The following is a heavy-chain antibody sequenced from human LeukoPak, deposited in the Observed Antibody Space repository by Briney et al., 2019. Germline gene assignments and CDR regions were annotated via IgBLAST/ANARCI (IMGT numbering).Heavy chain of an antibody. V-gene: IGHV3-74*01. CDR2: INSDGSST. Sequence: PGGSLRLSCAAPGFTFSSYWMHWVRHAPGKGLVWVSRINSDGSSTSYADSVKGRFTISRDNAKNTLYLQMNSLRAEDTAVYYCAREGTVDPYYYYYGMDVWGQGTTVTVSS. J-gene: IGHJ6*02. CDR3: AREGTVDPYYYYYGMDV. CDR1: GFTFSSYW. D-gene: IGHD1-1*01.